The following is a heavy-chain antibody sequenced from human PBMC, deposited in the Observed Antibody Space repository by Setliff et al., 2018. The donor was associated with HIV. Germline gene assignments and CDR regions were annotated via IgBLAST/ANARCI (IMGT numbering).Heavy chain of an antibody. CDR3: ARANSIKGYSYGPDAFAI. V-gene: IGHV4-59*01. CDR2: IFYSGST. CDR1: RGSISTYY. Sequence: SETLSLTCTVSRGSISTYYWNWSRQPPGRGTEWIGYIFYSGSTNYNPSPKSRVTISVDTSKTQFSLNLSSVTAADTAVYYCARANSIKGYSYGPDAFAIWGQGTLVTVSS. D-gene: IGHD5-18*01. J-gene: IGHJ3*02.